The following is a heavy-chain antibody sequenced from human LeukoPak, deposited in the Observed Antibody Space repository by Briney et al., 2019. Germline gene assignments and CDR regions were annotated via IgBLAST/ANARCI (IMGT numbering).Heavy chain of an antibody. CDR3: ASVRQCSRTSTGCYSWFDR. D-gene: IGHD2-2*02. V-gene: IGHV3-74*01. Sequence: GPPRLSPVPSRFSSTIDRIHWVPQTPQRGRVCASRIIVVGSRAEYADSVKGRFTISRDNDKNTLYLQMNSLRAEDTAVYYCASVRQCSRTSTGCYSWFDRWGEGTLVTVSS. J-gene: IGHJ5*02. CDR1: RFSSTIDR. CDR2: IIVVGSRA.